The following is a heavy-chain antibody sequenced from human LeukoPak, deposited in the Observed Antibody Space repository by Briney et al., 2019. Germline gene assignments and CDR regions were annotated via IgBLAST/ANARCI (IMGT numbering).Heavy chain of an antibody. CDR1: GNTLSELS. CDR3: ARDWSGGSGAFDI. D-gene: IGHD1-26*01. CDR2: IIPIFGTA. Sequence: SVKVSCKVSGNTLSELSMHWVRQAPGQGLEWMGGIIPIFGTANYAQKFQGRVTITTDESTSTAYMELSSLRSEDTAVYYCARDWSGGSGAFDIWGQGTMVTVSS. V-gene: IGHV1-69*05. J-gene: IGHJ3*02.